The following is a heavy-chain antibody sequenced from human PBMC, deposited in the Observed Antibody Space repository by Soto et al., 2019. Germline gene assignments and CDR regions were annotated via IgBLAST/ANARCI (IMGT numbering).Heavy chain of an antibody. CDR2: IKQDGSEK. CDR1: GFTFSSYW. D-gene: IGHD3-10*01. CDR3: ARERGLYYGSGSYSDY. Sequence: ESGGGLVQPGGSLRLSCAASGFTFSSYWMSWVRQAPGKGLEWVANIKQDGSEKYYVDSVKGRFTISRDNAKNSLYLQMNSLRAEDTAVYYCARERGLYYGSGSYSDYWGQGTLVTVSS. V-gene: IGHV3-7*01. J-gene: IGHJ4*02.